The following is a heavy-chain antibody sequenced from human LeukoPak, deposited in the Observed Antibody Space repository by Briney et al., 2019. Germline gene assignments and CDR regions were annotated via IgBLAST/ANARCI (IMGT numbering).Heavy chain of an antibody. D-gene: IGHD3-10*01. Sequence: GGSLRLSCAASGFTFSSYSMNWVRQAPGKGLEWVSSISSSSSYIYYADSVKGRFTISRDNAKNSLYLQMNSLRAEDTAVYYCARWYYGSGSIPPFFEYYYYGMDVWGQGTTVTVSS. CDR2: ISSSSSYI. CDR3: ARWYYGSGSIPPFFEYYYYGMDV. CDR1: GFTFSSYS. J-gene: IGHJ6*02. V-gene: IGHV3-21*01.